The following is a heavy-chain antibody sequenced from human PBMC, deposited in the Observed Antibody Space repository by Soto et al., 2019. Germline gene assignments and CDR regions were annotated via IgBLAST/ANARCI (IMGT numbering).Heavy chain of an antibody. D-gene: IGHD2-15*01. CDR1: GFTFSNAW. V-gene: IGHV3-15*01. Sequence: LRLSCAASGFTFSNAWMSWVRQAPGKGLEWVGRIKSKTDGGTTDYAAPVKGRFTISRDDSRNTLYLQMNSLKTEDTAVYYCTSRFSSLVAATDYYGMDVWGQGTTVTVS. CDR2: IKSKTDGGTT. CDR3: TSRFSSLVAATDYYGMDV. J-gene: IGHJ6*02.